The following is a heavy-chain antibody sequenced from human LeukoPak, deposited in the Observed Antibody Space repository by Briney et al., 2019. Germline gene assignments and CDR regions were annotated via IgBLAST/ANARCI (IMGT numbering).Heavy chain of an antibody. CDR3: ARLEGIAAAGY. Sequence: PSETLSLTCTVSGGSISSSRYYWGWIRPPPGKGLEWIGSIYYSGSTYYNPSLKSRVTISVDTSKNQFSLKLSSVTAADTAVYYCARLEGIAAAGYWGQGTLVTVSS. D-gene: IGHD6-13*01. J-gene: IGHJ4*02. CDR1: GGSISSSRYY. V-gene: IGHV4-39*01. CDR2: IYYSGST.